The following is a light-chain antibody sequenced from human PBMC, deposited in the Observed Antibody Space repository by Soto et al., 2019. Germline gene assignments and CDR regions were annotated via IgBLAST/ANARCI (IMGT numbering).Light chain of an antibody. Sequence: EIVLTQSPATLSLSPGERATLSCRASQSVGGFLAWYQQKSGQAPRLLIYDTSRRVTGIPVRFSGSGSRIDFTLTISSLEPEDFAVYHCQHRSNWPPMYTFGQGTKLQIK. J-gene: IGKJ2*01. CDR1: QSVGGF. CDR3: QHRSNWPPMYT. V-gene: IGKV3-11*01. CDR2: DTS.